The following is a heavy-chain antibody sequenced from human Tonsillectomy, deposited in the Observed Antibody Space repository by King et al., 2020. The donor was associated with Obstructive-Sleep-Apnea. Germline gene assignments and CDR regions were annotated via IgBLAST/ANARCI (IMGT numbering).Heavy chain of an antibody. CDR2: IESKTNGGTI. Sequence: QLVESEGGLVKPGGSLRLSCAASGFTFSNAWMSWVRQAPGKGLEWVGRIESKTNGGTIDYAAPVKGRFTISRDDSKNTLYLQLNSLKTEEPAVDYCSTEDDWGQGTLVTVSS. V-gene: IGHV3-15*04. CDR3: STEDD. J-gene: IGHJ4*02. CDR1: GFTFSNAW.